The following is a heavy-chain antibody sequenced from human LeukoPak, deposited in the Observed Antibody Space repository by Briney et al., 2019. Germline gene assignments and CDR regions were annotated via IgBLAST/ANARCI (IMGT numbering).Heavy chain of an antibody. Sequence: GGSLRLSCAASGFTFSSYGMHWVRQAPGKGLEWVAFIRYDGSNKYYADSVKGRFTISRDNSKNTLYLQMNSLRAEDTAVYYCAKDSGQYQLLSGFDCWGQGTLVTVSP. CDR2: IRYDGSNK. J-gene: IGHJ4*02. V-gene: IGHV3-30*02. CDR1: GFTFSSYG. CDR3: AKDSGQYQLLSGFDC. D-gene: IGHD2-2*01.